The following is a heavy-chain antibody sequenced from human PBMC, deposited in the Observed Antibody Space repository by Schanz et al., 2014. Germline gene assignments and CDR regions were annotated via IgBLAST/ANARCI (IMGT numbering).Heavy chain of an antibody. CDR3: VRDTDYHFDY. V-gene: IGHV3-48*02. CDR2: ISGSGNTI. Sequence: EVQLVESGGNLVQPGGSLRLSCVASGFTFSSHSMNWVRQAPGQGLEWLSYISGSGNTIYYADSVKGRFTISRDNAKNSLSLQMDRLRDEDTAVYYCVRDTDYHFDYWGQGPLVTVSS. J-gene: IGHJ4*02. D-gene: IGHD4-17*01. CDR1: GFTFSSHS.